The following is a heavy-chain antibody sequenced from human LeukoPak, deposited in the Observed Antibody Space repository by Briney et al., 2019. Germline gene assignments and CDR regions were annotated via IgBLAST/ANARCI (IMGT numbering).Heavy chain of an antibody. CDR2: MNPNSGNT. V-gene: IGHV1-8*01. D-gene: IGHD2-2*01. CDR3: ASSRGYCRSTSCPFDY. J-gene: IGHJ4*02. CDR1: GYTFTSYD. Sequence: ASVKVSCKASGYTFTSYDINWVRQATGQGLEWMGWMNPNSGNTGYAQKFQGRVTMTRNTSISTAYMELSSLRSEDTAVYYCASSRGYCRSTSCPFDYWGQGTLVTVSS.